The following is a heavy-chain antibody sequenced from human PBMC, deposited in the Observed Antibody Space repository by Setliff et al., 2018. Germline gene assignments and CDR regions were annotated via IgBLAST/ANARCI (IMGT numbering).Heavy chain of an antibody. V-gene: IGHV1-2*04. Sequence: ASVKVSCKASGYTFTGYYMYWVRQAPGQGLEWMGRINPSSGATNYAQKFQGWVTMTRDTSISTAYMELSSLRSEDTAVYYCARDPASSGYDTYYYYYYGMDVWGQGTTVTVSS. CDR2: INPSSGAT. CDR3: ARDPASSGYDTYYYYYYGMDV. J-gene: IGHJ6*02. D-gene: IGHD5-12*01. CDR1: GYTFTGYY.